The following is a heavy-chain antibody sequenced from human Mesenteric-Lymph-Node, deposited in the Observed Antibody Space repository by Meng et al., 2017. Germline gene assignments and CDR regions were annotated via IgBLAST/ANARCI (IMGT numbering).Heavy chain of an antibody. CDR2: ISHTATT. J-gene: IGHJ4*02. Sequence: QVPLQDAVPGLVKPSGTLSLTCAVSGDSISNNYWWTWVRQSPGKGLEWIGEISHTATTNYNPSLESRVTISVDKSNNQFSLKLNSVTAADTAIYYCAGRQWLGPQWGQGTLVTVSS. CDR3: AGRQWLGPQ. V-gene: IGHV4-4*02. D-gene: IGHD6-19*01. CDR1: GDSISNNYW.